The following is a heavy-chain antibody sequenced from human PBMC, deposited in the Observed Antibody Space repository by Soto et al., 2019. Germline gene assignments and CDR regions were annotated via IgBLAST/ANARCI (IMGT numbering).Heavy chain of an antibody. J-gene: IGHJ4*02. CDR3: ARLGSSGWYQGSYLDS. D-gene: IGHD6-19*01. V-gene: IGHV4-39*01. CDR1: GGSISSNGRY. CDR2: IHYSGRT. Sequence: QLQASGPGRVKPSETLSLTCTVSGGSISSNGRYWGWIRQPPGKGLEWIARIHYSGRTYHNPSCKSRVTISIDTSKLQFSLRLSSVTAADTAVYYCARLGSSGWYQGSYLDSWGQGSLVTASS.